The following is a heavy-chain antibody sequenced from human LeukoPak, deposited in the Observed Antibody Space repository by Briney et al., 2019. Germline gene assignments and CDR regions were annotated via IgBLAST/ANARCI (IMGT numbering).Heavy chain of an antibody. V-gene: IGHV3-23*01. CDR3: AHPSTPDYGGLDY. Sequence: PGGTLRLSCAASGFTFSSYVMSWVRQAPGKGLEWVSAITGSGGSIYYADSVRGRFTISRDNSKNTLYLQMSSLRAEDTAIYYCAHPSTPDYGGLDYWGQGTLVTVSS. CDR1: GFTFSSYV. D-gene: IGHD4-17*01. J-gene: IGHJ4*02. CDR2: ITGSGGSI.